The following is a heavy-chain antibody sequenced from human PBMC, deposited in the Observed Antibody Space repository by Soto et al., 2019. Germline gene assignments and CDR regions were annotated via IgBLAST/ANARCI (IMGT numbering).Heavy chain of an antibody. CDR1: GGSFTAYY. V-gene: IGHV4-34*01. CDR3: VRGRRGDP. Sequence: TSETLSLTCAVCGGSFTAYYWSWVRQSPDMRLEWIGEIHHSGSTTYNPSLESRVTISVDTSKRQFSLKLTSVTAADTAVYYCVRGRRGDPWGQGTLVTVSS. CDR2: IHHSGST. J-gene: IGHJ5*02.